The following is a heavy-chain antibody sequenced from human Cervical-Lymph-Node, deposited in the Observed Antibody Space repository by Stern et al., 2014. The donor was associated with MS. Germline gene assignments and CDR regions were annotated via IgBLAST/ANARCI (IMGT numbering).Heavy chain of an antibody. CDR1: GYTFTSYG. CDR2: ISGYNDNT. CDR3: ARDSIAVPAKTGDY. D-gene: IGHD2-15*01. J-gene: IGHJ4*02. V-gene: IGHV1-18*01. Sequence: VQLVQSGAEVKKPGASVKVSCAASGYTFTSYGISWVRQAPGQGLEWMGWISGYNDNTKYTQKVQGRVTMTTDTSTSTAYMELRSLRSDDTAVYYCARDSIAVPAKTGDYWGQGTLVTVSS.